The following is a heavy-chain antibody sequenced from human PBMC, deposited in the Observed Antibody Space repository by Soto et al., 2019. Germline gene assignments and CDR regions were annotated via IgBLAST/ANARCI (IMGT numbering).Heavy chain of an antibody. Sequence: GGSLRLSCAASGFTFSSYAMSWVRQAPGKGLEWVSAISGSGGSTYYADSVKGRFTISRDNSKNTLYLQMNSLRAEDTAVYYCAKDLTGYDKGWYYFDYWGQGTLVTVSS. J-gene: IGHJ4*02. CDR1: GFTFSSYA. CDR2: ISGSGGST. CDR3: AKDLTGYDKGWYYFDY. D-gene: IGHD3-9*01. V-gene: IGHV3-23*01.